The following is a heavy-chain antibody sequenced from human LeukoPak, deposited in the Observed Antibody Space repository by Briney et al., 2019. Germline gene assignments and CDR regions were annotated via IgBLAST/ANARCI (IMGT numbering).Heavy chain of an antibody. CDR2: IYHSGST. Sequence: SGTLSLTCAVSGGSISSSNWWSWVRQPPGKGLEWIGEIYHSGSTNYNPSLKSRVTISVDKSKNQFSLKLSSVTAADTAVYYCARDSSSGWYRRTQVFDYWGQGTLVTVSS. D-gene: IGHD6-19*01. CDR3: ARDSSSGWYRRTQVFDY. J-gene: IGHJ4*02. CDR1: GGSISSSNW. V-gene: IGHV4-4*02.